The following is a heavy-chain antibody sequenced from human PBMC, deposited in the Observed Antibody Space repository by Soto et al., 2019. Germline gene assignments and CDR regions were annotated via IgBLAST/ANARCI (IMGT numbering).Heavy chain of an antibody. V-gene: IGHV1-69*01. CDR3: ARGYRVNYFYAMDG. J-gene: IGHJ6*02. CDR2: IIPMFGIG. D-gene: IGHD2-2*01. CDR1: GGSFSKYG. Sequence: QVQLVQSGAEVKMPGSSVRVSRKASGGSFSKYGISWVRQAPGQGLEWMGGIIPMFGIGNYAEKFLGRVTITADEAASTRQMELSSLRSQDTALYFCARGYRVNYFYAMDGWGQGTTVNVSS.